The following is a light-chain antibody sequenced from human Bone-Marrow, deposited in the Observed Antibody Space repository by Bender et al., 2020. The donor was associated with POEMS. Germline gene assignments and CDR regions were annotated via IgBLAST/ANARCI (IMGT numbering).Light chain of an antibody. J-gene: IGLJ3*02. Sequence: SYELTQPPSVSVSPGQTASITCSGDRLRHYYVCWYQQKPGQSPSLVIYRGNKRPSGIPERFAGSESGDTVTLTISGTQAVDEADYYCQVWDSTIGEVFGGGTKLTVL. CDR1: RLRHYY. V-gene: IGLV3-1*01. CDR3: QVWDSTIGEV. CDR2: RGN.